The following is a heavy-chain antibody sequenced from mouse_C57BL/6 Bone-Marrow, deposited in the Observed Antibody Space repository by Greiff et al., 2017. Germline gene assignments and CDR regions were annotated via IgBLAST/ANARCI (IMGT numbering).Heavy chain of an antibody. CDR3: ARRGYYGSSPYYFDY. V-gene: IGHV1-64*01. CDR2: IHPNSGST. Sequence: QVQLQQPGAELVKPGASVKLSCKASGYTFTSYWMHWVKQRPGQGLEWIGMIHPNSGSTNYNEKFKSKATLTVDKSSSTAYMQLSSLTSEDSAVYSCARRGYYGSSPYYFDYWGQGTARTVSS. J-gene: IGHJ2*01. D-gene: IGHD1-1*01. CDR1: GYTFTSYW.